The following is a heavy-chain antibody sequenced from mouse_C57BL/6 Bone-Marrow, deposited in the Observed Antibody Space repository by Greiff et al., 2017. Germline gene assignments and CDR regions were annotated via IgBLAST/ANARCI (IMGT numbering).Heavy chain of an antibody. Sequence: QVHVKQPGAELVKPGASVKMSCKASGYTFTSYWITWVKQRPGQGLEWIGDIYPGSGSTNYNEKFKSKATLTVDTSSSTAYLQLSSLTSEDTSVYYCTRVAPHAMDFWGQGTSVTVSS. D-gene: IGHD1-3*01. CDR1: GYTFTSYW. V-gene: IGHV1-55*01. CDR2: IYPGSGST. CDR3: TRVAPHAMDF. J-gene: IGHJ4*01.